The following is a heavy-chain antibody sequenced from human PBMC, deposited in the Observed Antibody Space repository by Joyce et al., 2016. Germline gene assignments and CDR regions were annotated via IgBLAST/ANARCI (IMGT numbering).Heavy chain of an antibody. V-gene: IGHV4-34*01. CDR2: VKDRGRT. J-gene: IGHJ1*01. Sequence: QVQLQEWGAGLLKPSETLSLTCAVYGGSLSGYYWSWIRQAPGMGLEWIGEVKDRGRTNYNPSLKSRATTSMDTSKNQFSLGLTTVTAADTAVYFCARARRGIILARGEMGEYLQHWGRGTVVIVSS. CDR3: ARARRGIILARGEMGEYLQH. CDR1: GGSLSGYY. D-gene: IGHD3-10*01.